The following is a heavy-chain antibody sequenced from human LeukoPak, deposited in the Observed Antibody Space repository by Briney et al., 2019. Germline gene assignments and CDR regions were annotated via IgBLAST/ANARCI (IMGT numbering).Heavy chain of an antibody. J-gene: IGHJ6*03. CDR1: GGTFSSYA. CDR3: GLGPAEPDWNSPDYYYYYMDV. V-gene: IGHV1-69*06. CDR2: IIPIFDTA. D-gene: IGHD1-7*01. Sequence: SVKVSCKASGGTFSSYAISWVRQAPGQGLEWMGGIIPIFDTANYAQKLQGRVTITADKSTSTAYMELSSLRSEDTAVYYCGLGPAEPDWNSPDYYYYYMDVWGKGTTVTVSS.